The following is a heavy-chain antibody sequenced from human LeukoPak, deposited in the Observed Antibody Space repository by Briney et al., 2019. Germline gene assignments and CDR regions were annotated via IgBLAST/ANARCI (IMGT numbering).Heavy chain of an antibody. J-gene: IGHJ6*03. D-gene: IGHD3-9*01. CDR3: ARDILTPKNYYYYMDV. V-gene: IGHV4-61*02. Sequence: SETLSLTCTVSGGSISSGSYYWSWIRQPAGKGLEWIGRIYTSGSTNYNPSLKSRVTTSVDTSKNQFSLKLSSVTAADTAVYYCARDILTPKNYYYYMDVWGKGTTVTISS. CDR2: IYTSGST. CDR1: GGSISSGSYY.